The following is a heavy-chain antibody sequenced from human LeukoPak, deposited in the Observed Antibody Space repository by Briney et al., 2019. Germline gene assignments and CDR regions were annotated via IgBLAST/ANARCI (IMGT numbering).Heavy chain of an antibody. D-gene: IGHD6-19*01. CDR2: ISWNSGSI. J-gene: IGHJ4*02. Sequence: GRSLRLSCAASGFTFDDYAMHWVRQAPGKGLEWVSGISWNSGSIDYADSVKGRFTISRDNAKNSLYLQMNSLRAEDTALYYCAKDILYSSGWYGFDCWGQGTLVTVSS. CDR1: GFTFDDYA. CDR3: AKDILYSSGWYGFDC. V-gene: IGHV3-9*01.